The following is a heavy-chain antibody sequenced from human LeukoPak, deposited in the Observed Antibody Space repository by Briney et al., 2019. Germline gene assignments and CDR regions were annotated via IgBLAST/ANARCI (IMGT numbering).Heavy chain of an antibody. CDR1: GYTFTGYY. D-gene: IGHD3-22*01. CDR2: INPNSGGT. V-gene: IGHV1-2*02. CDR3: ARVDLSYYYDSSGYYGAYFDY. J-gene: IGHJ4*02. Sequence: ASVKVSCKASGYTFTGYYMHWVRQAPGQGLEGMGWINPNSGGTNYAQKFQGRVTMTRDTSISTAYMELSRLRSDDTAVYYCARVDLSYYYDSSGYYGAYFDYWGQGTLVTVSS.